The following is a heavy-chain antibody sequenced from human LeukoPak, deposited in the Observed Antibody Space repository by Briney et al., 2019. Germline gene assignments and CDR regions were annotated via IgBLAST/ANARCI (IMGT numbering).Heavy chain of an antibody. V-gene: IGHV3-33*06. CDR3: AKDRLPLGGLSLFDY. D-gene: IGHD3-16*02. CDR2: IWYDGNNK. J-gene: IGHJ4*02. CDR1: GFTFSSYG. Sequence: PGRSLRLSCAASGFTFSSYGMHWVRQAPGKGLEWVAVIWYDGNNKYYAESVKGRFTISRDISKNTLYLQMNSLRAEDTAVYYCAKDRLPLGGLSLFDYWGQGTLVTVSS.